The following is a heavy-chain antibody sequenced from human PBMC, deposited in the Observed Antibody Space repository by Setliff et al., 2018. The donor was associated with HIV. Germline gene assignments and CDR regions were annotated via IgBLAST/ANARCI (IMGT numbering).Heavy chain of an antibody. V-gene: IGHV4-39*01. J-gene: IGHJ4*02. CDR3: ARHSGLGGYYSPFDY. CDR1: GGSIKSSSDY. CDR2: IYYSGST. D-gene: IGHD3-22*01. Sequence: SETLSLTCTVSGGSIKSSSDYWGWIRQPPGKGLEWIGTIYYSGSTYYNPSLKSRVTISVGTSKNQFSLKLSSVTAADTTVYYCARHSGLGGYYSPFDYWGPGTLVTVS.